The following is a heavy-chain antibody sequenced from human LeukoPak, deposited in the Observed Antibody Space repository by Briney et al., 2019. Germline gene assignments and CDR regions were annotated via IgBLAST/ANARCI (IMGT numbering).Heavy chain of an antibody. CDR1: GGSFSGYY. CDR2: INHSGST. V-gene: IGHV4-34*01. Sequence: SETLSLTCAVYGGSFSGYYWSWIRQPPGKGLEWIGEINHSGSTNYNPPLKSRVTISVDTSKNQSSLKLSSVTAADTAVYYCARGDSGGWFDPWGQGTLVTVSS. CDR3: ARGDSGGWFDP. J-gene: IGHJ5*02. D-gene: IGHD3-10*01.